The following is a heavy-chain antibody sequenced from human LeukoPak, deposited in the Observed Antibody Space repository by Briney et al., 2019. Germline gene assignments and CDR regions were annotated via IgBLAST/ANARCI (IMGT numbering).Heavy chain of an antibody. CDR2: IWYDGSDK. J-gene: IGHJ3*02. D-gene: IGHD2-21*01. CDR1: GITFSSYG. CDR3: AREVRDAFDI. Sequence: PGGSLRLSCAASGITFSSYGMHWVRRAPGKGLEWVAVIWYDGSDKYYADSVKGRFTVSRDNSMNTLYLQMNSLRAEDTAVYYCAREVRDAFDIWGQGTMVTVSS. V-gene: IGHV3-33*01.